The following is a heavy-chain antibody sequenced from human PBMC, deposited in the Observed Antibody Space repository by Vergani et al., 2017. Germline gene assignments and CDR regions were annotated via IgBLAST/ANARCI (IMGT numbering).Heavy chain of an antibody. D-gene: IGHD2-2*01. J-gene: IGHJ2*01. V-gene: IGHV4-30-2*01. CDR1: GGSISSGGYS. CDR3: ARGGHETLKYCSSTSCQSGWYFDL. Sequence: QVQLQESGPGLVKPSQTLSLTCTVSGGSISSGGYSWSWIRQPPGKGLEWIGYIYHSGSTYYNPSLKSRVTISVDTSKNQFSLKLSSVTAADTAVYYCARGGHETLKYCSSTSCQSGWYFDLWGRGTLVTVSS. CDR2: IYHSGST.